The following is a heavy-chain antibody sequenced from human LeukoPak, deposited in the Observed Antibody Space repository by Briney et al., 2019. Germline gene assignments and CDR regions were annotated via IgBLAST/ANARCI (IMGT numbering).Heavy chain of an antibody. D-gene: IGHD1-26*01. CDR2: INHSGST. Sequence: PSETLSLTCAVYGGSFSGYYWSWIRQPPGKGLEWIGEINHSGSTNYNPSLKSRVTISVDTSKNQFSLKLSSVTAADTAVYYCARLWSGAPFDYWGQGTLVTVSS. J-gene: IGHJ4*02. CDR1: GGSFSGYY. CDR3: ARLWSGAPFDY. V-gene: IGHV4-34*01.